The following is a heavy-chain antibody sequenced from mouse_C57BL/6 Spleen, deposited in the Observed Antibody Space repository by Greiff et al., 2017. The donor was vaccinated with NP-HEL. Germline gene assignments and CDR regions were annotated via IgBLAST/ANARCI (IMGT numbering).Heavy chain of an antibody. CDR2: IYPRDGST. CDR1: GYTFTDHT. D-gene: IGHD2-3*01. V-gene: IGHV1-78*01. Sequence: VQLQQSDAELVKPGASVKISCKVSGYTFTDHTIHWMKQRPEQGLEWIGYIYPRDGSTKYNEKFKGKATLTADKSSSTAYMQLNSLTSEDSAVYFWARDPRLYDGYGYFDVWGTGTTVTVSS. J-gene: IGHJ1*03. CDR3: ARDPRLYDGYGYFDV.